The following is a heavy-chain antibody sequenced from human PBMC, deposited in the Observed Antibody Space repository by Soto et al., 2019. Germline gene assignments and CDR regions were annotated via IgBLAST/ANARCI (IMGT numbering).Heavy chain of an antibody. Sequence: QVQLVQSGDEVKKPGSSVKVSCKASGGTFSSYAISWVRQAPGQGLEWMGGIIPIFGTANYAQKFQGRVTITADESKSTAYMELSSLRSEDTAVYYCVRDWGSPPLLGAFDIWGQGTMVTVSS. CDR3: VRDWGSPPLLGAFDI. J-gene: IGHJ3*02. CDR2: IIPIFGTA. D-gene: IGHD3-16*01. CDR1: GGTFSSYA. V-gene: IGHV1-69*01.